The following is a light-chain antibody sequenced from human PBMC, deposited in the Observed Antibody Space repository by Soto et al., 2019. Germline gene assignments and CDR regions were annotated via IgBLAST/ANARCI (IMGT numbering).Light chain of an antibody. CDR1: QRVSSSY. CDR3: QQYGSSPPGLT. V-gene: IGKV3-20*01. Sequence: EIVLTQSPGTLSLSPGERATLSCRASQRVSSSYLAWYQQQPGQAPRLLIYGAYSRATGIPDRFSGSGSGTDFTLTISRLEPEDYAVYYCQQYGSSPPGLTFGGGTKVEIK. CDR2: GAY. J-gene: IGKJ4*01.